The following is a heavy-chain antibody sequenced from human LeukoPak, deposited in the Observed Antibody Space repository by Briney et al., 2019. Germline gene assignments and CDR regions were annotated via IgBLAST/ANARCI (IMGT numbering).Heavy chain of an antibody. CDR1: GYTFTSYY. Sequence: GASVKVSCKASGYTFTSYYMHWVRQAPGQGLEWMGIINPSGGSTNYAQKFQGRVTITADESTSTAYMELSSLRSEDTAVYYCARVGYDFWSGYWDYYYYYMDVWGKGTTVTVSS. CDR3: ARVGYDFWSGYWDYYYYYMDV. V-gene: IGHV1-46*01. J-gene: IGHJ6*03. CDR2: INPSGGST. D-gene: IGHD3-3*01.